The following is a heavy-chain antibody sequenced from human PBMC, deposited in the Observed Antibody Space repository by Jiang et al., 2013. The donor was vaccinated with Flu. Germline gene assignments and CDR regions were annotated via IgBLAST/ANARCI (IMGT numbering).Heavy chain of an antibody. CDR1: GGSISSYY. V-gene: IGHV4-59*08. J-gene: IGHJ5*02. Sequence: GLVKPSETLSLTCTVSGGSISSYYWSWIRQPPGKGLEWIGYIYYSGSTNYNPSLKSRVTISVDTSKNQFSLKLSSVTAADTAVYYCARDYSNYAWGWFDPWGQGTLVTVSS. CDR2: IYYSGST. CDR3: ARDYSNYAWGWFDP. D-gene: IGHD4-11*01.